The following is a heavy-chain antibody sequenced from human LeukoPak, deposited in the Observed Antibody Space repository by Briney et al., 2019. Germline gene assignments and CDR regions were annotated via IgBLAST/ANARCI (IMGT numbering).Heavy chain of an antibody. CDR1: GYTLTELS. CDR2: FDPEDGET. V-gene: IGHV1-24*01. J-gene: IGHJ4*02. Sequence: GASVKVSCKVSGYTLTELSMHWVRQAPGKGLEWTGGFDPEDGETIYAQKFQGRVTMTEDTSTDTAYMELSSLRSEDTAVYYCATGSALRGYSYGYWETFDYWGQGTLVTVSS. CDR3: ATGSALRGYSYGYWETFDY. D-gene: IGHD5-18*01.